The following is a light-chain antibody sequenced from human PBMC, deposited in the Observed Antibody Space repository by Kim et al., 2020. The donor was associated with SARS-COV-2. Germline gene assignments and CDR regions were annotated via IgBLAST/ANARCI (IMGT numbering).Light chain of an antibody. V-gene: IGKV1-16*01. CDR3: QQYNYSPPT. J-gene: IGKJ1*01. CDR2: AAS. Sequence: ASVGDRVTTTCRASQDISNYLACFQQKPGKAPKSLIYAASSMEGGVPSRFTGSGSGTDFTLTISSLQPEDFATYYCQQYNYSPPTFGQGTKVDIK. CDR1: QDISNY.